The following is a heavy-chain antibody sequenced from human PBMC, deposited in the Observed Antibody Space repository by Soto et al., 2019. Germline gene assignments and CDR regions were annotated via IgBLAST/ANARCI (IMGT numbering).Heavy chain of an antibody. Sequence: QVQLVQSGAEVKKPGSSVNVTCKASGGTFSSYAISWVRQAPGQGLEWMGGIIPIFGTANYAQKFQGRVTITADESTSTAYMELSSLRSEDTAVYYCARGVRIVGNDAFDIWGQGTMVTVSS. CDR1: GGTFSSYA. D-gene: IGHD3-22*01. V-gene: IGHV1-69*12. CDR2: IIPIFGTA. CDR3: ARGVRIVGNDAFDI. J-gene: IGHJ3*02.